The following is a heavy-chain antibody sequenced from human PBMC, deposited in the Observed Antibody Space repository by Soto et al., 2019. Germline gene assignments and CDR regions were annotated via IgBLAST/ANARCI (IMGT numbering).Heavy chain of an antibody. CDR2: ISISSANT. Sequence: ASVKVSCRASGYTFIDYGITWVRQPRGQGLEWMGWISISSANTHYGESLQGRVTMNSDKTNTAYMELWRLRSDDSAMYYCARSYNYGSYWYFDLWGRSTLVTVSS. CDR3: ARSYNYGSYWYFDL. V-gene: IGHV1-18*04. CDR1: GYTFIDYG. D-gene: IGHD3-10*01. J-gene: IGHJ2*01.